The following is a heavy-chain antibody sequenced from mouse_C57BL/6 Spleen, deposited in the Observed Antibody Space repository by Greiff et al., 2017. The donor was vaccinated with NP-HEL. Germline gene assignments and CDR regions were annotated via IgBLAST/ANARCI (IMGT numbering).Heavy chain of an antibody. V-gene: IGHV3-6*01. Sequence: EVQRVESGPGLVKPSQSLSLTCSVTGYSITSGYYWNWIRQFPGNKLEWMGYISYDGSNNSNPSLKNRISITRDTAKNQFFLKLNSVTTEDTATYYCARDRDYYYGSSFWGQGTTLTVSS. J-gene: IGHJ2*01. CDR2: ISYDGSN. CDR3: ARDRDYYYGSSF. D-gene: IGHD1-1*01. CDR1: GYSITSGYY.